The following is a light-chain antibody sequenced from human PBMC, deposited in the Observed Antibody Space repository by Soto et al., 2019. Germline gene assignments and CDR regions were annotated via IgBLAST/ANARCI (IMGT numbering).Light chain of an antibody. CDR1: QSISSW. V-gene: IGKV1-5*03. Sequence: DIQMTESPSTLSASVGDRVTITCRASQSISSWLAWYQQKPGKAPKLLIYKASSLESGVPSRFSGSGSGTEFTLTISSLKNDDFATYYCQQYNSYTFTFGPGTKVDIK. J-gene: IGKJ3*01. CDR2: KAS. CDR3: QQYNSYTFT.